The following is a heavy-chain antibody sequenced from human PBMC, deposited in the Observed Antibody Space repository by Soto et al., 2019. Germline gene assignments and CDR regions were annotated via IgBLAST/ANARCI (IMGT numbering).Heavy chain of an antibody. J-gene: IGHJ4*02. CDR1: GFTFSNAW. CDR2: IKSKTDGGTT. Sequence: EVQLVESGGGLVKPGGSLRLSCAASGFTFSNAWMSWVRQAPGKGLEWVGRIKSKTDGGTTNYAAPVKGRFTISRDDSKNTLYLQMNSLKTEDTAVYYCTTSFVATIEDYWGQGTLVTVSS. CDR3: TTSFVATIEDY. D-gene: IGHD5-12*01. V-gene: IGHV3-15*01.